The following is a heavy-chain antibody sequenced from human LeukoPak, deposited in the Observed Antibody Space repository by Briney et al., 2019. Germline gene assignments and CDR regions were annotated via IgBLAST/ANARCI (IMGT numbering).Heavy chain of an antibody. D-gene: IGHD6-13*01. CDR3: ARARGAQYSSSWYRDGKPSPFDY. J-gene: IGHJ4*02. CDR1: GGSFSGYY. Sequence: SETLSLTCAVYGGSFSGYYWSWIRQPPGKGLEWIGEINHSGSTNYNPSLKSRVTISVDTSKNQFSLKLSSVTAADTAVYYCARARGAQYSSSWYRDGKPSPFDYWGQGTLVTVSS. CDR2: INHSGST. V-gene: IGHV4-34*01.